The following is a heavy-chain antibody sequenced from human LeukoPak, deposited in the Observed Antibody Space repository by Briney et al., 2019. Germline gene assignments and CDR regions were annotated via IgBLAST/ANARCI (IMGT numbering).Heavy chain of an antibody. CDR2: ISYDGSHK. CDR3: AKGARGDTVTSIVGLNWFDP. V-gene: IGHV3-30*18. CDR1: GFTFSSYG. Sequence: PGRSLRLSCVASGFTFSSYGMHWVRQAPGKGLEWVAVISYDGSHKYYADSVKGRFSISRDNSKNTLYLQMNSLRADDTAVYYCAKGARGDTVTSIVGLNWFDPWGQGTLVTVSS. D-gene: IGHD4-17*01. J-gene: IGHJ5*02.